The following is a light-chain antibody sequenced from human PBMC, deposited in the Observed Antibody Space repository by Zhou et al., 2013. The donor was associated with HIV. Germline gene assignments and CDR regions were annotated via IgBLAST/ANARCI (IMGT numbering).Light chain of an antibody. CDR2: GAS. Sequence: EFVLTQSPGTLSLSPGERATLSCRASQSVSSSYLAWYQQKPGQAPRLLFYGASSRATGIPDRFSGSGSGTDFTLTISRLDPEDFAVYYCQQYDISPWTFGQGTKVEIK. CDR1: QSVSSSY. CDR3: QQYDISPWT. J-gene: IGKJ1*01. V-gene: IGKV3-20*01.